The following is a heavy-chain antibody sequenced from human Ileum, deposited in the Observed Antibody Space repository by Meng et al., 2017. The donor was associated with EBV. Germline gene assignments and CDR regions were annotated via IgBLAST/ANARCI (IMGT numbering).Heavy chain of an antibody. V-gene: IGHV1-2*06. CDR3: VKAQYSSREHWFDS. Sequence: QLEQCAGVVKTPRASCKASVICAGSSITGGYIQWRSRAPAGRLVWRGRFNHHTGGTNYEQTLQDRVTISGDTSISTAYMELSSLTSADTALYYCVKAQYSSREHWFDSWGQGSLVTVSS. CDR2: FNHHTGGT. J-gene: IGHJ5*01. D-gene: IGHD6-6*01. CDR1: GSSITGGY.